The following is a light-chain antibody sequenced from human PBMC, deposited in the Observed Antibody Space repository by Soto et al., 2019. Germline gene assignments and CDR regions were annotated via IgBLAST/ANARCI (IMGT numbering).Light chain of an antibody. CDR2: GAS. CDR1: QSVSSSY. J-gene: IGKJ4*01. CDR3: QRYGRSPRT. V-gene: IGKV3-20*01. Sequence: EIVLTQSPGTLSLSPGERATLSCRASQSVSSSYLAWYQQKPGQAPRLLIYGASSRATGIPDRFSGSGSRTDLALTISRREPEDFALYYCQRYGRSPRTFGGGTKVEIK.